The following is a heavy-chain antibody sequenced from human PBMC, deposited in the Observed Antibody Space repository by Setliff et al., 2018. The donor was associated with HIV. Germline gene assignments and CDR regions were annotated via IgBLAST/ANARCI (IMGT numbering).Heavy chain of an antibody. CDR1: GITFGNAW. Sequence: GGSLRLSCAVSGITFGNAWMSWVRQAPGKGLEWVGRIKSKADGGATDYAAPVKGRFSISRDDSKNMLYLQMNSLETEDTAVYYCTTDLIIRGVIIDGALRWGQGTLVTVS. CDR3: TTDLIIRGVIIDGALR. D-gene: IGHD3-10*01. J-gene: IGHJ4*02. V-gene: IGHV3-15*01. CDR2: IKSKADGGAT.